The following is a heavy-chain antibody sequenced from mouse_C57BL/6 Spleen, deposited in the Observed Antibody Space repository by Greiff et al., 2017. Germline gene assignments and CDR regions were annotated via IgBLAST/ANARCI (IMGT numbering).Heavy chain of an antibody. J-gene: IGHJ3*01. CDR1: GFTFSSYA. D-gene: IGHD1-1*01. CDR3: AREAYYYGSFAY. CDR2: ISDGGSYT. V-gene: IGHV5-4*01. Sequence: EVQVVESGGGLVKPGGSLKLSCAASGFTFSSYAMSWVRQTPEKRLEWVATISDGGSYTYYPDNVKGRFTISRDNAKNNLYLQMSHLKSEDTAMYYCAREAYYYGSFAYWGQGTLVTVSA.